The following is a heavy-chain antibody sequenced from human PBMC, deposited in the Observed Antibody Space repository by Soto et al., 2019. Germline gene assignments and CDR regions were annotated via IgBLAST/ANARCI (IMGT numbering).Heavy chain of an antibody. V-gene: IGHV3-23*01. Sequence: GGSLRLSCAASGFTFSSYAMSWVRQAPGKGLEWVSAISGSGGSTYYADSVKGRFTISRDNSKNTLYLQMNSLRAEDTAVYYCAKDETSSSFPTNTFDYWGQGTLVTVSS. CDR1: GFTFSSYA. CDR2: ISGSGGST. D-gene: IGHD6-6*01. J-gene: IGHJ4*02. CDR3: AKDETSSSFPTNTFDY.